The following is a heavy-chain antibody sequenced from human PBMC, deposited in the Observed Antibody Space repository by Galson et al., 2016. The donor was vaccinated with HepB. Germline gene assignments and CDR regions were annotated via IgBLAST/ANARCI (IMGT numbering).Heavy chain of an antibody. CDR1: GHTFSTYV. CDR2: INADNGNT. J-gene: IGHJ4*02. D-gene: IGHD6-19*01. Sequence: SVKVSCKASGHTFSTYVMHWVYQAPGQRLEWMGWINADNGNTRYSQKFQGRVTITRDTSATTAHMELSSLRYADTAIYYCERTLSSGWFIFFDYWGQGTLVTVSS. CDR3: ERTLSSGWFIFFDY. V-gene: IGHV1-3*01.